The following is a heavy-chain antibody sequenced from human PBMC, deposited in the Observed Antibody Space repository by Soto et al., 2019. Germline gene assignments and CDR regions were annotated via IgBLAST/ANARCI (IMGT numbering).Heavy chain of an antibody. Sequence: VGSLRLSCAASGFTFSSYDMHWVRQATGKGLEWVSAIGTAGDTYYPGSVKGRFTISRENAKNSLYLQMNSLRAEDTAVYYCARDRAYGRGAFDIWGQGTMVTVSS. V-gene: IGHV3-13*01. CDR1: GFTFSSYD. CDR3: ARDRAYGRGAFDI. D-gene: IGHD4-17*01. J-gene: IGHJ3*02. CDR2: IGTAGDT.